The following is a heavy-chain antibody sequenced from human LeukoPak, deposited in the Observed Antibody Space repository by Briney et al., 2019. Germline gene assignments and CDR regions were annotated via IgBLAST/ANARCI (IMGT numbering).Heavy chain of an antibody. Sequence: PGGSLRLSCTASGFTFGDYAMSWVRQAPGKGLEWVSSISSSSSYIYYADSVKGRFTISRDNAKNSLYLQMNSLRAEDTAVYFCAREREQWHAFDIWGQGTMVTVSS. CDR2: ISSSSSYI. CDR1: GFTFGDYA. CDR3: AREREQWHAFDI. D-gene: IGHD6-19*01. V-gene: IGHV3-21*01. J-gene: IGHJ3*02.